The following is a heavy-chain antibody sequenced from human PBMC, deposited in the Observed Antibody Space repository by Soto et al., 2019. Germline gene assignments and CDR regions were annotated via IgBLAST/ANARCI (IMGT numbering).Heavy chain of an antibody. CDR3: VSQRTTVPTQAYFDY. V-gene: IGHV4-39*01. Sequence: SETLSLTCTVSGGSVTNSSYYWGWIRQSPGKGLEWIGSVYYRGRSYSKSSVKSRVTISVDTSKDRFSLSLNSVAASDTAVYFCVSQRTTVPTQAYFDYWGPGALVT. D-gene: IGHD4-17*01. CDR2: VYYRGRS. CDR1: GGSVTNSSYY. J-gene: IGHJ4*02.